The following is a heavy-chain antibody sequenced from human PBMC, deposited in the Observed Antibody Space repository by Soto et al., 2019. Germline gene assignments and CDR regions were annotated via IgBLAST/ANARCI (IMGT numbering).Heavy chain of an antibody. Sequence: QLQLQESGSGLVKPSQTLSLTCAVSGGSISSGGYSWSWIRQPPGKGLEWIGYIQHGGSTYYNPSLKGRVTIAVDRSKNQCSLKLTSVTAADTAVYYCARAHYGDYGYGMDVWGQGTTVTVSS. CDR2: IQHGGST. CDR3: ARAHYGDYGYGMDV. CDR1: GGSISSGGYS. D-gene: IGHD4-17*01. J-gene: IGHJ6*02. V-gene: IGHV4-30-2*01.